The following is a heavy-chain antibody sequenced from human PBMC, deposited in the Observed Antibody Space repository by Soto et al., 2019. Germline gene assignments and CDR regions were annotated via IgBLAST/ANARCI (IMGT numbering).Heavy chain of an antibody. CDR2: INAANGDT. CDR3: VRRHVSATGIDWFDP. D-gene: IGHD6-13*01. CDR1: GYTFTSYG. V-gene: IGHV1-3*01. Sequence: ASVTVSCKASGYTFTSYGIHGLRQPPGQRLGWMGWINAANGDTKYSPRFQGRVSITRDTSASTAYMELSSLRSEDTAVYYCVRRHVSATGIDWFDPWGQGTLVTVSS. J-gene: IGHJ5*02.